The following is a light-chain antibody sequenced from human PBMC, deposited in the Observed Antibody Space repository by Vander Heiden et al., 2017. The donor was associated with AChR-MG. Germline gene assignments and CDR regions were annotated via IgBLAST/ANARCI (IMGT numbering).Light chain of an antibody. Sequence: SSERTQGHAVSVALGQTVRITCQGDSLRSYYASWYQQNPVPAPVLVIYGKNNRPSGIPDRFSGSSSGNTASLTITGAQAEDEADYYCNSRDSSGNPLVFGGGTKLTVL. CDR3: NSRDSSGNPLV. V-gene: IGLV3-19*01. J-gene: IGLJ2*01. CDR2: GKN. CDR1: SLRSYY.